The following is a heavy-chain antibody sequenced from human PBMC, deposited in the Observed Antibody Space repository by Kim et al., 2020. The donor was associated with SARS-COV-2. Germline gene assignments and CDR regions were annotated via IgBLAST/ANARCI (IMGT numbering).Heavy chain of an antibody. D-gene: IGHD3-10*01. V-gene: IGHV3-66*02. CDR2: IYSGGST. Sequence: GGSLRLSCAASGFTVSSNYMSWVRQAPGKGLEWVSVIYSGGSTYYADSVKGRFTISRDNSKNTLYLQMNSLRAEDTAVYYCAITMVRGVKYNWGQGTLVTVSS. CDR3: AITMVRGVKYN. CDR1: GFTVSSNY. J-gene: IGHJ4*02.